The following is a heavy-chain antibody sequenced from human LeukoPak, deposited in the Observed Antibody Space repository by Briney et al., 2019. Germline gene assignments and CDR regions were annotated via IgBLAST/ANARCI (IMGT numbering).Heavy chain of an antibody. Sequence: GGSLRLSWAASGFTFSTYTMTWVGRAQGKGLEWVSSISSSSSYIYYADSVKGRFTISRDNAKNSLYLQMNSLRAEDTAVYYCARVKWLAAVDYWGQGTLVTVSS. V-gene: IGHV3-21*01. D-gene: IGHD6-19*01. CDR2: ISSSSSYI. J-gene: IGHJ4*02. CDR3: ARVKWLAAVDY. CDR1: GFTFSTYT.